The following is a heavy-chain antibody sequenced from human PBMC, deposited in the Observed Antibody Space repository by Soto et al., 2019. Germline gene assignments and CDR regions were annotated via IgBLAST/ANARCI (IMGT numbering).Heavy chain of an antibody. D-gene: IGHD3-10*01. Sequence: GGSLRLSCAASGFTFSSYGMHWVRQAPGKGLEWVAVISYDGSNKYYADSVKGRFTVSRDNSKNTLYLQMDSLRAEDTAVYYCAKSPRTDYYGSGSFFRASAWGQGTLVTVSS. CDR3: AKSPRTDYYGSGSFFRASA. J-gene: IGHJ5*02. V-gene: IGHV3-30*18. CDR2: ISYDGSNK. CDR1: GFTFSSYG.